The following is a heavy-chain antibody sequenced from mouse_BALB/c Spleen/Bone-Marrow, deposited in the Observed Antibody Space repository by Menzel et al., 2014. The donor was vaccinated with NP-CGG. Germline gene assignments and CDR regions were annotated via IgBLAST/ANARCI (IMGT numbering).Heavy chain of an antibody. Sequence: EVQLQESGGGLVLPGGSLRLSCAASGFDFSRYWMTWVRQAPGKGLEWIGEINPDSSTINYTPSLKDKFIISRDNAKNTLYLQMSKVRSEDTALYYCAKNYYYGYVAYWGQGTLVTVS. V-gene: IGHV4-1*02. CDR2: INPDSSTI. CDR1: GFDFSRYW. J-gene: IGHJ3*01. D-gene: IGHD1-2*01. CDR3: AKNYYYGYVAY.